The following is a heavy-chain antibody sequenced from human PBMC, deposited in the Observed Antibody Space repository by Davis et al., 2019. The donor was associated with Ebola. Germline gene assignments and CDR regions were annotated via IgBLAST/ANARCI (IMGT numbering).Heavy chain of an antibody. CDR2: INHSGST. J-gene: IGHJ5*02. Sequence: MPSETLSLTCAVYGGSFSGYYWSWIRQPPGKGLEWIGEINHSGSTNYNPSLKSRVTISVDTSKNQFSLKLGSVTAADTAVYYCARRRGYCTNGVCFKWFDPWGQGTLVTVSS. D-gene: IGHD2-8*01. CDR3: ARRRGYCTNGVCFKWFDP. V-gene: IGHV4-34*01. CDR1: GGSFSGYY.